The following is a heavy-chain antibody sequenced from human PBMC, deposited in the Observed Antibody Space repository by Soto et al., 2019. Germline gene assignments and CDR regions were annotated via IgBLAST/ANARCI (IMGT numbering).Heavy chain of an antibody. J-gene: IGHJ4*02. CDR1: GYTFTGYY. V-gene: IGHV1-2*04. Sequence: ASVKVSCKASGYTFTGYYMHWVRQAPGQGLEWMGWINPNSGGTNYAQKFQGWVTMTRDTSISTAYMELSRLRSDDTAVYYCATSRGYTYGNQGFGYWGQGTLVTVSS. CDR2: INPNSGGT. D-gene: IGHD5-18*01. CDR3: ATSRGYTYGNQGFGY.